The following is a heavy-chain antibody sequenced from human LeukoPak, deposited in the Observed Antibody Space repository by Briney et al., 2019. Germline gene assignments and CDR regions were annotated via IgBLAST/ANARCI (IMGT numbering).Heavy chain of an antibody. J-gene: IGHJ4*02. D-gene: IGHD2-21*02. CDR3: ARGDTIKYYFDY. CDR1: GDSISSSSYY. V-gene: IGHV4-39*01. Sequence: SETLSLTCTVSGDSISSSSYYWGWIRQPPGKGLEWIGSMYYSGSAYYNPSLKGRVTISVDTSKSQFSLKLISVTAADTAVYYCARGDTIKYYFDYWGQGTLVTVSS. CDR2: MYYSGSA.